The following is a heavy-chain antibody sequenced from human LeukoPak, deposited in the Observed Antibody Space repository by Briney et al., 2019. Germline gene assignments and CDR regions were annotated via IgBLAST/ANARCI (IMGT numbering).Heavy chain of an antibody. D-gene: IGHD3-9*01. CDR2: MNPNSDNT. Sequence: ASVKVSCKASGYTFTNCDSNWVRQATGQGLEWMGWMNPNSDNTGYAQKFQGRVTMTRNTSTSTAYMELRSLRSDDTAVYYCARMGAYDILTGYYETSNFDYWGQGTLVTVSS. CDR1: GYTFTNCD. V-gene: IGHV1-8*01. J-gene: IGHJ4*02. CDR3: ARMGAYDILTGYYETSNFDY.